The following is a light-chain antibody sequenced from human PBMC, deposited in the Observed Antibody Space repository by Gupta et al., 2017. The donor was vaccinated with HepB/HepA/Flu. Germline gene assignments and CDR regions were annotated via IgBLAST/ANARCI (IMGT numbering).Light chain of an antibody. V-gene: IGLV1-51*01. CDR2: DNN. CDR1: SSKIGNNY. Sequence: QSVLTQPPSVSPAPVQKVTISCSGSSSKIGNNYVSWYQQCPGTAPKLLIYDNNKRPSAIHDRFSGSKSDTSATMANTGLQTGDAADYYCGTWDSSRSAGVFGGGTKLTVL. CDR3: GTWDSSRSAGV. J-gene: IGLJ3*02.